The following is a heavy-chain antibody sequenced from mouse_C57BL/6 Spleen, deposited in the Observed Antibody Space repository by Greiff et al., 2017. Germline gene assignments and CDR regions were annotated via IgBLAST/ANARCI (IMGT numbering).Heavy chain of an antibody. Sequence: DVMLVESGEGLVKPGGSLKLSCAASGFPFSSYAMSWVRQTPEKRLEWVAYISSGGDYIYYADTVKGRFTISRDNARNTLYLQMSSLKSEDTAMYYCTREGTGTYYFDYWGQGTTLTVSS. D-gene: IGHD4-1*01. J-gene: IGHJ2*01. CDR1: GFPFSSYA. V-gene: IGHV5-9-1*02. CDR3: TREGTGTYYFDY. CDR2: ISSGGDYI.